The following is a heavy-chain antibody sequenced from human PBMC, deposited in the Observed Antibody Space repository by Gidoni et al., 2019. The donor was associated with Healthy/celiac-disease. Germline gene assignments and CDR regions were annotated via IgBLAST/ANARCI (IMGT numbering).Heavy chain of an antibody. J-gene: IGHJ4*02. CDR2: ISWNSGSI. Sequence: EVQLVESGGGLVQPGRSLRLSCAASGFTFDDYAMHWVRQAPGKGLEWVSGISWNSGSIGYADSVKGRFTISRDNAKNSLYLQMNSLRAEDTALYYCAKDLDGSFDYWGQGTLVTVSS. CDR1: GFTFDDYA. D-gene: IGHD5-12*01. V-gene: IGHV3-9*01. CDR3: AKDLDGSFDY.